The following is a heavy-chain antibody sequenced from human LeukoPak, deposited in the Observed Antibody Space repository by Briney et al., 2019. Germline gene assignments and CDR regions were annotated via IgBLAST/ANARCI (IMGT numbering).Heavy chain of an antibody. CDR2: ISAST. CDR1: GFTFSSYA. J-gene: IGHJ4*02. V-gene: IGHV3-23*01. Sequence: GESLKISCAASGFTFSSYAMSWVRQAPGKGLEWVSAISASTHYADSVKGRFTISRDNSKNTLYLQMNSLRGEDTAVYYCAKTSGFYDYWGQGTLVTVSS. CDR3: AKTSGFYDY. D-gene: IGHD6-19*01.